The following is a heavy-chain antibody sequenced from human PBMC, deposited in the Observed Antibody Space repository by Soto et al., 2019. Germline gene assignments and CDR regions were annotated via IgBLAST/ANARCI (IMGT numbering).Heavy chain of an antibody. Sequence: ASVKVSCKASGYTFNNYAVSWVRQAPGQGLEWMGWYNAYIGYGQSAQKLQGRVTMTTDTSTSTAYMELRSLRSDDTAVYYCARAGSGWYWDFDYWGQGTLVTVSS. CDR1: GYTFNNYA. V-gene: IGHV1-18*04. CDR3: ARAGSGWYWDFDY. CDR2: YNAYIGYG. D-gene: IGHD6-19*01. J-gene: IGHJ4*02.